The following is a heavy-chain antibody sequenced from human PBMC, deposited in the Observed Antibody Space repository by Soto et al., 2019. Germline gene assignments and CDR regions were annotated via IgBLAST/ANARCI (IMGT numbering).Heavy chain of an antibody. J-gene: IGHJ3*02. CDR1: GGSISSYY. CDR3: ARGGDSSGYYYWIGAFDI. CDR2: IYYSGST. V-gene: IGHV4-59*01. Sequence: SETLSLTCTVSGGSISSYYWSWIRQPPGKGLEWIGYIYYSGSTNYNPSLKSRVTISVDTSKNQFSLKLSSATAADTAVYYCARGGDSSGYYYWIGAFDIWGQGTMVTVSS. D-gene: IGHD3-22*01.